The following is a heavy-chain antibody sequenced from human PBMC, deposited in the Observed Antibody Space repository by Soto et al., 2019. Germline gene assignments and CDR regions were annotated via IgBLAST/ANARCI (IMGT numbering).Heavy chain of an antibody. V-gene: IGHV4-30-4*01. J-gene: IGHJ4*02. CDR2: IYHGGSI. CDR3: TRGPSGDKVDS. Sequence: QVHLQQSGPGLVQPSQTLSLPCTVSGDSISNVHYFWSWIRQSPDKGLEWIAYIYHGGSIYNNPSLESRLTISVVTSKNQFSLDLSSVSAADTAVYYCTRGPSGDKVDSWGQGTLVTVSS. D-gene: IGHD7-27*01. CDR1: GDSISNVHYF.